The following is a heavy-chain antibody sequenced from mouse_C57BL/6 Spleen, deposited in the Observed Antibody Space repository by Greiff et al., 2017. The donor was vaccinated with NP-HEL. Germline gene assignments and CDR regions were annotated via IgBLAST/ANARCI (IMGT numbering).Heavy chain of an antibody. Sequence: QVQLQQSGAELVRPGTSVKVSCKASGYAFTNYLIEWVKQRPGQGLEWIGVINPGSGGTNYNEKFKGKATLTADKFSSTAYMQLSSLTSEDSAVYFCARSSGSSYVDFDVWGTGTTVTVSS. CDR3: ARSSGSSYVDFDV. J-gene: IGHJ1*03. CDR2: INPGSGGT. CDR1: GYAFTNYL. V-gene: IGHV1-54*01. D-gene: IGHD1-1*01.